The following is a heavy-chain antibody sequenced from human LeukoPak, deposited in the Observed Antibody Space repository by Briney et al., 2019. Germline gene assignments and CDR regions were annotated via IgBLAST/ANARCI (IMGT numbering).Heavy chain of an antibody. D-gene: IGHD6-19*01. CDR2: IYYSGST. J-gene: IGHJ4*02. Sequence: SETLSLTCTVYSGSFSGYYWSWIRLPPGKGLEWIGYIYYSGSTYYNPSLKSRVTISVDTSKNQFSLKLSSVTAADTAVYYCARGQQWPYYFDYWGQGTLVTVSS. CDR3: ARGQQWPYYFDY. CDR1: SGSFSGYY. V-gene: IGHV4-30-4*01.